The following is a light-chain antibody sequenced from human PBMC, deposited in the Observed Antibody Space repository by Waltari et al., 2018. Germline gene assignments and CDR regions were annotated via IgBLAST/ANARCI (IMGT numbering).Light chain of an antibody. V-gene: IGKV4-1*01. J-gene: IGKJ3*01. CDR2: DAS. CDR1: QCVLYSSNNKNY. Sequence: DIVMTQSPDSLAVSLGERATINCKSSQCVLYSSNNKNYLAWYQQKPGKAPQLLIYDASNLEEGVPSRFIGSGSGTSFAFTIASLQPEDIATYYCQQSANLPFTFGPGTKVGIK. CDR3: QQSANLPFT.